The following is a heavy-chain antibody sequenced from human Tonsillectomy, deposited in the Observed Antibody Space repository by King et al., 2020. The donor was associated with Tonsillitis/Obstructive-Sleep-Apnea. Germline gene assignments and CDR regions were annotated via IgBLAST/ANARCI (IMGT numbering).Heavy chain of an antibody. CDR2: IHNTGTT. D-gene: IGHD2-2*01. CDR3: ARDYCTGTTCYPFDS. Sequence: QLQESGPGLVKPSQTLSLTCTVSGGSITSDGYYWSWIRQHPGKGLDWIGYIHNTGTTSYNPSLESRVTMSLDTSKNLFSLRLSSVTAADTAVYYCARDYCTGTTCYPFDSWGQGTLVTVSS. J-gene: IGHJ4*02. CDR1: GGSITSDGYY. V-gene: IGHV4-31*03.